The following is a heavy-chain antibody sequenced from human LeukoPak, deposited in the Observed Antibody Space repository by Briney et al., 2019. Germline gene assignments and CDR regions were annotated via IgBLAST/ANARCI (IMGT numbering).Heavy chain of an antibody. Sequence: ETLSLTCTVSGGSISSYYWSWIRQPPGKGLEWVANIKQDGSEKYYVDSVKGRFTISRDNAKNSLYLQMNSLRAEDTAVYYCARPRRSTVYFDYWGQGTLVTVSS. CDR2: IKQDGSEK. D-gene: IGHD4-17*01. CDR3: ARPRRSTVYFDY. V-gene: IGHV3-7*01. J-gene: IGHJ4*02. CDR1: GGSISSYY.